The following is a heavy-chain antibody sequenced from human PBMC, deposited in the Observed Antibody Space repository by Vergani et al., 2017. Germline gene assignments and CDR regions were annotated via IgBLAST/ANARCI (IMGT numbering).Heavy chain of an antibody. Sequence: QVQLQQWGAGLLKPSETLSLTCAVYGGSFSGYYWSWIRQPPGKGLEWIGSIYYSGSTYYNPSLKSRVTISVDTSKNQFSLKLSSVTAADTAVYYCARQYSSGWYTYDAFDIWGQGTMVTVSS. V-gene: IGHV4-34*01. CDR3: ARQYSSGWYTYDAFDI. CDR2: IYYSGST. J-gene: IGHJ3*02. D-gene: IGHD6-19*01. CDR1: GGSFSGYY.